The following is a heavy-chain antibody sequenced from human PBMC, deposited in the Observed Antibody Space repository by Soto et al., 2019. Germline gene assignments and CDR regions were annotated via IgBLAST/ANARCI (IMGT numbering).Heavy chain of an antibody. CDR1: GFSFDDYA. J-gene: IGHJ4*02. V-gene: IGHV3-9*01. CDR2: ISWDSGSI. D-gene: IGHD3-10*01. Sequence: PGGSLRLSCAASGFSFDDYAMHWVRQGPGKGLEWVSGISWDSGSIGYADSVKGRFTISRDNAKNSLYLQMNSLRAEDTALYYCAKDRGTYYYGSGNCFDYWGRGTLVTVS. CDR3: AKDRGTYYYGSGNCFDY.